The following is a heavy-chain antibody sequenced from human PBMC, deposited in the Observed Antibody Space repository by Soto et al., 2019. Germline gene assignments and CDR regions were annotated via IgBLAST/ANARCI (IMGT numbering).Heavy chain of an antibody. V-gene: IGHV3-23*01. CDR1: GFTFNMYA. J-gene: IGHJ4*02. D-gene: IGHD1-1*01. Sequence: EVQLSESGGGLAQPGGSLRLSCAASGFTFNMYAISRVRQAPGKGLEWVAGIGGSGANTYYADFVKGRFTISRDNPKNTLYLQMDSLRAEDTATYYCARTITGYFWAGAYWGQGTLVTVSS. CDR3: ARTITGYFWAGAY. CDR2: IGGSGANT.